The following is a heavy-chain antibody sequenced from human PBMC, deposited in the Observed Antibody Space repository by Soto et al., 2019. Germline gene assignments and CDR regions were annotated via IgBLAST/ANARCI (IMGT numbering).Heavy chain of an antibody. CDR2: ISSSSSYI. V-gene: IGHV3-21*01. J-gene: IGHJ6*03. CDR3: ARDLSYCSGGSCYSGSYYYYYMDV. D-gene: IGHD2-15*01. Sequence: GGSLRLSCAASGFTFSSYSMNWVRQAPEKGQEWVSSISSSSSYIYYADSVKGRFTISRDNAKNSLYLQMNSLRAEDTAVYYCARDLSYCSGGSCYSGSYYYYYMDVWGKGTTVTVSS. CDR1: GFTFSSYS.